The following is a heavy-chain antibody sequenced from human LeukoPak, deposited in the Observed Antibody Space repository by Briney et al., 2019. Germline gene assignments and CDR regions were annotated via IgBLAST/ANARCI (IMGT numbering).Heavy chain of an antibody. D-gene: IGHD3-22*01. J-gene: IGHJ4*02. CDR2: INHSGST. V-gene: IGHV4-34*01. CDR1: GGSFSGYY. Sequence: SETLSLTCAVYGGSFSGYYWSWIRQPPGKGLEWIGEINHSGSTNYNPSLKSRVTISVDTSKNQFSLKLSSVTAADTAVYYCARHLYYYDSSGYYYQLYYFDYWGQGTLVTVSS. CDR3: ARHLYYYDSSGYYYQLYYFDY.